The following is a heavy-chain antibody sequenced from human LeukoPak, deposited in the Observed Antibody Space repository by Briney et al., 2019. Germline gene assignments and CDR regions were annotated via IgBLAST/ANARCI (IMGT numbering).Heavy chain of an antibody. CDR3: ARDRYSGSYYKGYAFDI. V-gene: IGHV3-23*01. CDR2: ISGSGGST. CDR1: GFTFSSYA. Sequence: GGSLRLSCAASGFTFSSYAMSWVRQAPGKGLEWVSAISGSGGSTYYADSVKGRFTISRDNSKNTLYLQMNSLRAEDTAVYYCARDRYSGSYYKGYAFDIWGQGTMVTVSS. D-gene: IGHD1-26*01. J-gene: IGHJ3*02.